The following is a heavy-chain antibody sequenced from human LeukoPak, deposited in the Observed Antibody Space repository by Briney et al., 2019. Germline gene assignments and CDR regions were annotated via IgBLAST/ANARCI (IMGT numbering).Heavy chain of an antibody. D-gene: IGHD1-26*01. CDR2: IYTSVST. Sequence: SETLCLTCSVSGDSISSYYWSWIRQPAGKGLEWIGCIYTSVSTNYNPSLKSRVTIPVDTSKIQFSLKLSSVTAADTAVYYCAQSSGSYYAPWDYWGQGTLVTVSS. CDR1: GDSISSYY. CDR3: AQSSGSYYAPWDY. J-gene: IGHJ4*02. V-gene: IGHV4-4*07.